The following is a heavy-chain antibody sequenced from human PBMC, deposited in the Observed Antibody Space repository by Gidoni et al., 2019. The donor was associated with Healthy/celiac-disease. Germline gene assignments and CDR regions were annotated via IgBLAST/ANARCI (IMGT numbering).Heavy chain of an antibody. D-gene: IGHD1-26*01. Sequence: EVQLVESGGGLVQPGRSLSLSCAASGFTFDDYAMHWVRQAPGKGLEWVSGISWNSGSIGYADSVKGRFTISRDNAKNSLYLQMNSLRAEDTALYYCAKDRGGSYCLDYWGQGTLVTVSS. CDR2: ISWNSGSI. CDR1: GFTFDDYA. V-gene: IGHV3-9*01. CDR3: AKDRGGSYCLDY. J-gene: IGHJ4*02.